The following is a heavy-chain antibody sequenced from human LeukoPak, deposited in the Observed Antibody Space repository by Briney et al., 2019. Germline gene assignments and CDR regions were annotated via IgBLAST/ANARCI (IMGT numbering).Heavy chain of an antibody. D-gene: IGHD6-6*01. Sequence: SQTLTLTCAISGDSVSSNSAAWNWIRQSPSRGLEWLGRTYYRSKWYNDYAVSVKSRITINPDTSKNQFSLQLNSVTPEDTAVYYCARAPIAARPRYYYYYMDVWGKGTTVTVSS. CDR3: ARAPIAARPRYYYYYMDV. CDR2: TYYRSKWYN. CDR1: GDSVSSNSAA. J-gene: IGHJ6*03. V-gene: IGHV6-1*01.